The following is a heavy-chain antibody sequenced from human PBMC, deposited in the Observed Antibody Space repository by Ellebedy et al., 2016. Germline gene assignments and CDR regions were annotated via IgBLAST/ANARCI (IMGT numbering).Heavy chain of an antibody. CDR2: ISYGGGSVK. D-gene: IGHD4-17*01. V-gene: IGHV3-30*03. J-gene: IGHJ5*02. Sequence: GGSLRLXCTAPGFTFSNYAIHWVRQAPGKGLEWVAIISYGGGSVKYYADSVKGRFTISRDNSKNTLYLQMNSLRAEDTAVYYCARGDYGDYANWFDPWGQGTLVTVSS. CDR3: ARGDYGDYANWFDP. CDR1: GFTFSNYA.